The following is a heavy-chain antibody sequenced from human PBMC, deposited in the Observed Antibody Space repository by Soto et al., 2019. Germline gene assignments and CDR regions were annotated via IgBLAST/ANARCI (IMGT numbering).Heavy chain of an antibody. CDR1: GFTFSSYA. J-gene: IGHJ4*02. CDR2: ISYDGSDK. V-gene: IGHV3-30-3*01. CDR3: ARDLSTVITNY. Sequence: QVQLVESGGGVVQPGRSLRLSCAASGFTFSSYAMHWVRQAPGKGLEWVAVISYDGSDKYYADSVKGRFTISRDNSKNTLYLQMNSLRAEYTAVYYCARDLSTVITNYWGQGTMVTVSS. D-gene: IGHD4-17*01.